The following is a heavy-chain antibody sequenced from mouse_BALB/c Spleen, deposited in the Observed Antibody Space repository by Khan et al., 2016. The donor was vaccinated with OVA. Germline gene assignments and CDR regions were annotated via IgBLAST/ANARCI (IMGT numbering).Heavy chain of an antibody. CDR3: ARRGLRWDIDY. CDR1: GYTFINYW. Sequence: QIQLVQSGAELAKPGASVKMSCKASGYTFINYWIRRVKQRPGQGQVWIGYNNPSTGYTGYNQNFNDKATLTADKSSSPAYMQLSSLTSDDSAVYYCARRGLRWDIDYWGQGTTLTVSS. CDR2: NNPSTGYT. D-gene: IGHD3-3*01. J-gene: IGHJ2*01. V-gene: IGHV1-7*01.